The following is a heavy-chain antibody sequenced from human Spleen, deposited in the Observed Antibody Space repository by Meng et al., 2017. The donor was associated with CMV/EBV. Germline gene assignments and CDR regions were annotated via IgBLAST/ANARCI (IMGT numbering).Heavy chain of an antibody. Sequence: SVRCSVSGGSVSRGASSWTWVRQHPGKGLEWIGYISHRGSTLYNPSLESRLTISVDTSMNQFSLTLTSVSAADTAVYYCAGAGRTFEYWGQGALVTVSS. CDR2: ISHRGST. J-gene: IGHJ4*02. CDR1: GGSVSRGASS. D-gene: IGHD1-14*01. V-gene: IGHV4-31*03. CDR3: AGAGRTFEY.